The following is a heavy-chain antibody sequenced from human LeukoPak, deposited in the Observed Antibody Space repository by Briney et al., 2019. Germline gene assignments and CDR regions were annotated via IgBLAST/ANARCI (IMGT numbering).Heavy chain of an antibody. D-gene: IGHD3-22*01. CDR1: GYTFTSYG. J-gene: IGHJ3*02. V-gene: IGHV1-18*01. CDR3: ARDLVYYYDSSDPGAFDI. CDR2: ISAYNGNT. Sequence: ASVKVSCKASGYTFTSYGISWVRQAPGQGLEWMGWISAYNGNTNYAQKLQGRVTMTTDTSTSTAYMELRSLRSDDTAVYYCARDLVYYYDSSDPGAFDIWGQGTMVTVSS.